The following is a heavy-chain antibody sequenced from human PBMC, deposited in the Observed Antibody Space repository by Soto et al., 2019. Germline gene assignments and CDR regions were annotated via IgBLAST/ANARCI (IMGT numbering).Heavy chain of an antibody. CDR1: GYTFTNFW. D-gene: IGHD6-19*01. Sequence: PVESLTITCKASGYTFTNFWIGWVRQMPGKGLEWMGAIYAGDADNRYSPSFQGQVTFSVDKSTNTAYLHWTSLKASDTAIYWCARQHPLDSSAWYDWGQGTLVTGSS. J-gene: IGHJ4*02. CDR2: IYAGDADN. CDR3: ARQHPLDSSAWYD. V-gene: IGHV5-51*01.